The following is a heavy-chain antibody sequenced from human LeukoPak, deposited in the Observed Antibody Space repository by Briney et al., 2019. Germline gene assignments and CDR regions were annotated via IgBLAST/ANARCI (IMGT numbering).Heavy chain of an antibody. J-gene: IGHJ4*02. D-gene: IGHD3-10*01. CDR1: GYSFTSYW. CDR2: IYPGESDT. Sequence: HGESLKISCKGSGYSFTSYWIGWVRQMPGKGLEWMGIIYPGESDTRYSPSFQGQVTISADKSISTAYLQWSSLKASDTAMYYCASARPAFGEEGDYWGQGTLVTVSS. V-gene: IGHV5-51*01. CDR3: ASARPAFGEEGDY.